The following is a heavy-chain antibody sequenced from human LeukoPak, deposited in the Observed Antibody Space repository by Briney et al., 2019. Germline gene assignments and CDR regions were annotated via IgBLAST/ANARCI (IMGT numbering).Heavy chain of an antibody. V-gene: IGHV1-46*01. CDR3: AREVSDY. CDR2: INISGGST. Sequence: ASVKVSRKASGYTFTSHYIHWVRQAPGQGLEWMGIINISGGSTSYAQKFQDRLTMTRDTSTSTVYMELSSLRSEDTAVYYCAREVSDYWGQGTLVTVSS. CDR1: GYTFTSHY. J-gene: IGHJ4*02.